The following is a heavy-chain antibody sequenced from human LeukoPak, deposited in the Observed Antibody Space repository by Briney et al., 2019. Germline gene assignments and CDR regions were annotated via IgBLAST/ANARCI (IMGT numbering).Heavy chain of an antibody. CDR3: AREAGSSSSDWFDP. V-gene: IGHV4-31*03. Sequence: SETLSLTCTVSGGSISSGGYYWSWIRQHPGKGLEWIGYIYYSGSTYYNPSLKSRVTISVDTSKNQFSLKLSSVTAADTAVYYCAREAGSSSSDWFDPWGQGALVTVSS. D-gene: IGHD6-6*01. J-gene: IGHJ5*02. CDR1: GGSISSGGYY. CDR2: IYYSGST.